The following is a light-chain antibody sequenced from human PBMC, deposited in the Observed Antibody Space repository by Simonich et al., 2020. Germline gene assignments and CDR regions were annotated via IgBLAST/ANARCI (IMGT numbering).Light chain of an antibody. J-gene: IGLJ3*02. CDR1: NSGSKS. CDR2: DDS. V-gene: IGLV3-21*03. Sequence: SYVLTQPPSVSVAPGKTARITCGGNNSGSKSLHGYKQKPGQAPVLVVYDDSDRPSGIPERFSGSNSGKTATLTISRVEAGDEADYYCQVWDSSSDHWVFGGGTKLTVL. CDR3: QVWDSSSDHWV.